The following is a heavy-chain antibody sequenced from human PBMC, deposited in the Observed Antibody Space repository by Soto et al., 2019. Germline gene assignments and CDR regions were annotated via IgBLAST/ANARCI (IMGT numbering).Heavy chain of an antibody. CDR1: GSNFTNYA. Sequence: GGSLRLSCAASGSNFTNYAMSWVRQAPGKGLEWVSTISGSGISTYYSNSVKGRCSISRDNSKNTLYLRMSSLRAGDTAVFYCAKHRAYGDYYFDYWGQGILVTISS. J-gene: IGHJ4*02. CDR3: AKHRAYGDYYFDY. D-gene: IGHD4-17*01. V-gene: IGHV3-23*01. CDR2: ISGSGIST.